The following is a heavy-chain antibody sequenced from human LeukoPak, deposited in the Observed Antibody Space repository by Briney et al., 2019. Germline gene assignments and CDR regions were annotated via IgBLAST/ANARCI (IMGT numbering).Heavy chain of an antibody. CDR2: ISGSGGST. CDR3: AKDARFLGVVSSIYYYYFMDV. J-gene: IGHJ6*03. D-gene: IGHD3-3*01. V-gene: IGHV3-23*01. CDR1: GFTFSSYA. Sequence: GGSLRLSCAASGFTFSSYAMSWVRQAPGKGLEWVSAISGSGGSTYYADSVKGRFTISRDNPKNTLYLQMNSLRAEDTAVYYCAKDARFLGVVSSIYYYYFMDVWGKGTTVTVSS.